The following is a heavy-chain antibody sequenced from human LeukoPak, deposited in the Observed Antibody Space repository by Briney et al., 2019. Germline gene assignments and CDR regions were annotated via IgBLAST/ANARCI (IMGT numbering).Heavy chain of an antibody. D-gene: IGHD3-22*01. CDR2: IYTSGST. CDR1: GGSISSGSYY. V-gene: IGHV4-61*02. J-gene: IGHJ6*03. CDR3: ARCPTYYYDSSGYYYLNYYYYYMDV. Sequence: PSETLSLTCTVSGGSISSGSYYWSWIRQPAGKGLEWIGRIYTSGSTNYNPSLKSRVTISVDTSKNQFSLKLSSVTAADTAVYYCARCPTYYYDSSGYYYLNYYYYYMDVWGKGTTVTVSS.